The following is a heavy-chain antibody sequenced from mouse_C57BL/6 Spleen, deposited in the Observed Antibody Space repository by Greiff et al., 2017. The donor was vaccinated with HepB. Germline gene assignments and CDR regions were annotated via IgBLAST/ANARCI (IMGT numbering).Heavy chain of an antibody. CDR2: IDPSDSYT. D-gene: IGHD2-4*01. J-gene: IGHJ3*01. CDR3: ARVYDYDPWFAY. CDR1: GYTFTSYW. Sequence: QVHVKQPGAELVRPGTSVKLSCKASGYTFTSYWMHWVKQRPGQGLEWIGVIDPSDSYTNYNQKFKGKATLTVDTSSSTAYMQLSSLTSEDSAVYYCARVYDYDPWFAYWGQGTLVTVSA. V-gene: IGHV1-59*01.